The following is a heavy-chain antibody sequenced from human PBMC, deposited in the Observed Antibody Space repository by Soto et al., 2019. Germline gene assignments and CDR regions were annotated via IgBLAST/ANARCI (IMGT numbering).Heavy chain of an antibody. CDR3: VRVGRLGGY. Sequence: EVQLVESGGGLVQPGGSLRLSCAASGVTFSTYWMSWVRQAPGKGLEWVANIKEDGSEKYYVDSVKGRFTISRDNANNSLYLQTNSLRAEDTAVYYCVRVGRLGGYWGQGTLVTVSS. D-gene: IGHD3-16*01. J-gene: IGHJ4*02. CDR2: IKEDGSEK. CDR1: GVTFSTYW. V-gene: IGHV3-7*03.